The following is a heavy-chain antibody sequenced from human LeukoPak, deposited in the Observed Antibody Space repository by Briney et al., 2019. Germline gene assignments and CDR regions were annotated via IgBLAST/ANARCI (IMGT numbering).Heavy chain of an antibody. Sequence: GGSLRLSCAASGFTFSSYAMSWVRQAPGKGLEWVSAISGSGGSTYYADSVKGRFTISRDNSKNTLYLQMNSLRAEDTAVYYCAKGPTEYDSSGYLTTDRYFDYWGQGTLVTVSS. V-gene: IGHV3-23*01. D-gene: IGHD3-22*01. CDR3: AKGPTEYDSSGYLTTDRYFDY. CDR1: GFTFSSYA. CDR2: ISGSGGST. J-gene: IGHJ4*02.